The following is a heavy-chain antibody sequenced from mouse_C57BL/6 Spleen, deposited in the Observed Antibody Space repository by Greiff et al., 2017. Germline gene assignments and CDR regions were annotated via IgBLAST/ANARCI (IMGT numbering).Heavy chain of an antibody. V-gene: IGHV1-81*01. J-gene: IGHJ2*01. CDR1: GYTFTSYG. CDR3: ARSYYYGSSHYYFDY. D-gene: IGHD1-1*01. Sequence: VQLQESGAELARPGASVKLSCKASGYTFTSYGISWVKQRTGQGLEWIGEIYPRSGNTYYNEKFTGKATLTADKSSSTAYMELRSLTSEDSAVYFCARSYYYGSSHYYFDYWGQGTTLTVSS. CDR2: IYPRSGNT.